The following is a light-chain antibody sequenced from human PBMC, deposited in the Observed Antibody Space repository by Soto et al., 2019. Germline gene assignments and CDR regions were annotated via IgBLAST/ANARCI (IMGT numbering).Light chain of an antibody. V-gene: IGLV2-11*01. CDR1: SSDVGGYNY. CDR2: DVT. J-gene: IGLJ1*01. CDR3: CSHAGTYTSV. Sequence: QSVLTHPRSVSGSPGQSVTISCTGTSSDVGGYNYVSWYQQYPGKAPKLMIYDVTKRPSGVPDRFSGSKSGNTASLTISGLQAEDEADYYCCSHAGTYTSVFGAGTKVTVL.